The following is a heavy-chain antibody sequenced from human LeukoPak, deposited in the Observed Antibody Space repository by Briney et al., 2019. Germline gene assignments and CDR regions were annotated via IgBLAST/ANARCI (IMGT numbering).Heavy chain of an antibody. CDR1: GGSISSGDYY. CDR2: IYYSGST. CDR3: ARTPGNSYGLAFDY. Sequence: PSETLSLTCTVSGGSISSGDYYWRWIRQPPGKGLEWIGYIYYSGSTYYNPSLKSRVTISVDTSKNQFSLKLSSVTAADAAVYYCARTPGNSYGLAFDYWGQGTLVTVSS. V-gene: IGHV4-30-4*01. D-gene: IGHD5-18*01. J-gene: IGHJ4*02.